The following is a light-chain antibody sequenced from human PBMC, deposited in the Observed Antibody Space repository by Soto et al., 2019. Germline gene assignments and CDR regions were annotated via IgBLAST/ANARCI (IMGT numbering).Light chain of an antibody. CDR3: QQYHHYPVT. Sequence: DIEMTQSPPSVSASVGDRVTITCRASQGISHHLAWFHMKTGKATNYLIYDVSILQSVDPSKFSGSVSGTDFTLSIRTLQPEDFATYYCQQYHHYPVTFGGGTKVEIK. J-gene: IGKJ4*01. V-gene: IGKV1-16*02. CDR2: DVS. CDR1: QGISHH.